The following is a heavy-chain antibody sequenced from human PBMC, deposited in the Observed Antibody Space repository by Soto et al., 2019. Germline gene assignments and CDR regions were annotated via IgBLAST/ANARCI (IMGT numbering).Heavy chain of an antibody. CDR2: INTKTGGT. V-gene: IGHV1-2*02. CDR3: ARVGPTGWFDP. Sequence: QVHLVQSGAEVKKPGASVKVSCKASGYSFTDYYMHWVRQAPGQGLEWMGWINTKTGGTNYAQRVQGRVTMTGDTSINTAYMELNRLTSDDTAVYYCARVGPTGWFDPWGQGTVVTVSS. J-gene: IGHJ5*02. CDR1: GYSFTDYY.